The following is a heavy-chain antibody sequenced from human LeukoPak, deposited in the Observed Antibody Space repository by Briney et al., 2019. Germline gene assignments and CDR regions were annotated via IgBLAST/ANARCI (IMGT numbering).Heavy chain of an antibody. CDR1: GYTFTSYA. CDR3: AREIPSGYDFWSGYYKSYYHGMDV. J-gene: IGHJ6*02. V-gene: IGHV7-4-1*02. CDR2: INTNTGNP. Sequence: GASVKVSCKASGYTFTSYAMNWVRQAPGQGLEWMGWINTNTGNPTYAQGFTGRFVFSLDTSVSTAYLQISSLKAEDTAVYYCAREIPSGYDFWSGYYKSYYHGMDVWGQGTTVTVSS. D-gene: IGHD3-3*01.